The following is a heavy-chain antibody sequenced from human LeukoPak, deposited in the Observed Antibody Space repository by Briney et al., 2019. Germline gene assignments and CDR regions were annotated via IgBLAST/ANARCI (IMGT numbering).Heavy chain of an antibody. D-gene: IGHD4-17*01. CDR1: GFTFDDYA. V-gene: IGHV3-9*01. CDR2: ISWNSGSI. J-gene: IGHJ4*02. Sequence: PGRSLRLSCAASGFTFDDYAMHWVRHAPGKGLEWVSGISWNSGSIGYADSVKGRFTISRDNAKNSLYLQMNSLRAEDTALYYCAKDYGDYPKRFDYWGQGTLVTVSS. CDR3: AKDYGDYPKRFDY.